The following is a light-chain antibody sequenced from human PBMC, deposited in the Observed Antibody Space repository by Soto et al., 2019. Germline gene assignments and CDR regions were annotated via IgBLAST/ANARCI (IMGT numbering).Light chain of an antibody. CDR2: DVT. CDR1: SSDVGGYNF. CDR3: CSYAGSFPH. V-gene: IGLV2-11*01. J-gene: IGLJ2*01. Sequence: QSARTQPRSVSGSPGQSVTISCTGSSSDVGGYNFVSWYQNVPGKAPKLIIYDVTKRPSGVPDRFSGSKSGNTASLTISGLQGEDEADYYCCSYAGSFPHFGGGTKLTVL.